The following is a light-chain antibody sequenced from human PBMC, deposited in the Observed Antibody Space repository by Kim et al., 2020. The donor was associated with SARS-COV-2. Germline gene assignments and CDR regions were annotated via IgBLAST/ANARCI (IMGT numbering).Light chain of an antibody. Sequence: GPKVTTSCSGSSSNIGSNYVSWYQQLPGTAPKLFIYDYSKRPSGIPDRFSGSRSGTSATLGITGLQTGDEADYYCGTWDSSLSVWVFGGGTQLTVL. CDR3: GTWDSSLSVWV. CDR1: SSNIGSNY. J-gene: IGLJ3*02. V-gene: IGLV1-51*01. CDR2: DYS.